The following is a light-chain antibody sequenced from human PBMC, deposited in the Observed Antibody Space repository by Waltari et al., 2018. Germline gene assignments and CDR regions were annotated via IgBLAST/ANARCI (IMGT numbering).Light chain of an antibody. V-gene: IGLV3-10*01. J-gene: IGLJ3*02. CDR2: DDS. CDR3: YSSDSSGTQRV. CDR1: ALPKKP. Sequence: SYELTQPPSVSVSPGQTARITCSGDALPKKPAYWYQQKSGQAPVLVIYDDSKRPSGIPERFSASTSGTMATLTISGAQVEDEADYYCYSSDSSGTQRVFGGGTMLTVL.